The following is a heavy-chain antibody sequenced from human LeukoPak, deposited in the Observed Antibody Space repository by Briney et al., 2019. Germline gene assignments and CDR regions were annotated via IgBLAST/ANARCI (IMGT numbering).Heavy chain of an antibody. V-gene: IGHV4-34*01. CDR1: GGSFSCYY. D-gene: IGHD2-2*01. J-gene: IGHJ4*02. CDR3: ARGLPDIVVVPAGPNYFDY. CDR2: NHHSGST. Sequence: SEPLSLTSAVDGGSFSCYYWCWIRQPAGKGLEWVGVNHHSGSTNYNPSPKSRVTISVDTTKNQFSPELSSVTAADTAVYYCARGLPDIVVVPAGPNYFDYWGQGTLVTVSS.